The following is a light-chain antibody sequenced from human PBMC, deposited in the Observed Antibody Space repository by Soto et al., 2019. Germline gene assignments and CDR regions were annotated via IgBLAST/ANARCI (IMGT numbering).Light chain of an antibody. Sequence: DIQMTQSPSSLSASVGDRVAITCRTIQSISTHLNWYQQKPGRPPKHLIYDASTLQGGVPSRFSGGGSGTDFTLTITSLQPEDFATYYCQQSHNTPNTFGGGTRVEI. V-gene: IGKV1-39*01. J-gene: IGKJ4*01. CDR3: QQSHNTPNT. CDR1: QSISTH. CDR2: DAS.